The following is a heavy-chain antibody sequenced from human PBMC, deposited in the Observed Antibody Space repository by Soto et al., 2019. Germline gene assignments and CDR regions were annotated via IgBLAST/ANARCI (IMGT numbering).Heavy chain of an antibody. CDR1: GGSISSYY. CDR3: ARRGYSYGYPFDY. V-gene: IGHV4-59*08. CDR2: IYYSGST. J-gene: IGHJ4*02. Sequence: PSETLSLTCTVSGGSISSYYWSWIRQPPGKGLEWIGYIYYSGSTNYNPSLKSRVTISVDTSKNQFSLKLSSVPAEDTAVYYCARRGYSYGYPFDYWGQGTLVTVSS. D-gene: IGHD5-18*01.